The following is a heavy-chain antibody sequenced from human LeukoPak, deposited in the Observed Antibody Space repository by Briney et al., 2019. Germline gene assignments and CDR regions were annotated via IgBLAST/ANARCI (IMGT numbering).Heavy chain of an antibody. CDR2: MNPNSGNT. D-gene: IGHD2-2*01. J-gene: IGHJ4*02. Sequence: ASVKVSCKASGGTFSSYAINWVRQATGQGLEWMGWMNPNSGNTGYAQKFQGRVTITRNTSVSTAYMELSSLRSEDTAVYYCARGRDIVVVPAAMGGLGYWGQGTLVTVSS. CDR1: GGTFSSYA. CDR3: ARGRDIVVVPAAMGGLGY. V-gene: IGHV1-8*03.